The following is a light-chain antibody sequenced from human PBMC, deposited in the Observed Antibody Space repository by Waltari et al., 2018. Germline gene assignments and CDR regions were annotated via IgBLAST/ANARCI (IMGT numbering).Light chain of an antibody. Sequence: EIEMTQSPATLSVSPGERATLPCRASQTVGSKLAWYQQKPGQAPRLLIYDANTRATGIPARFTGSGSGTEFTLTISSLQSEDFAVYHCLQYNHWPPWTFGQGTKVEIK. CDR3: LQYNHWPPWT. CDR1: QTVGSK. V-gene: IGKV3-15*01. J-gene: IGKJ1*01. CDR2: DAN.